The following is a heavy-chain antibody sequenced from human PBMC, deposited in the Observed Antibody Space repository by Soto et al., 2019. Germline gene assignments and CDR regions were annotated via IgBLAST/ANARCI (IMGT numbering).Heavy chain of an antibody. CDR2: ISAYNGNK. Sequence: ASVKVSCKASGYTVTSYGISWVRQATGQGLEWMGWISAYNGNKKYAQILQGRVSTTTDTSTKTAYMEVRSLRSDDTAVYYCARGGYYDSSGSRNYHYYGMNVWGQGTTVTVSS. CDR1: GYTVTSYG. V-gene: IGHV1-18*01. CDR3: ARGGYYDSSGSRNYHYYGMNV. J-gene: IGHJ6*01. D-gene: IGHD3-22*01.